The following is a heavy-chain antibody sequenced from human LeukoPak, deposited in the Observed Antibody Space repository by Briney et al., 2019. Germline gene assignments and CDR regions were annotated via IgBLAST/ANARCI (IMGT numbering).Heavy chain of an antibody. D-gene: IGHD2-15*01. CDR3: ARRYCSGGSCNFDY. J-gene: IGHJ4*02. CDR2: IYPSDSDT. Sequence: GESLEISCKGSGYSFTNYWIGWVRQMPGKGLEWMGSIYPSDSDTRYSPSFQGQVTISADKSISTAYLQWSSLKASDTAVFYCARRYCSGGSCNFDYWGQGTLVTVSS. CDR1: GYSFTNYW. V-gene: IGHV5-51*01.